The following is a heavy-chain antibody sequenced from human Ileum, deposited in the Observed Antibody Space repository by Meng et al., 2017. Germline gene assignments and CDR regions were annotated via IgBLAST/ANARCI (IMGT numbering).Heavy chain of an antibody. CDR1: GTW. J-gene: IGHJ4*02. V-gene: IGHV4-4*02. CDR3: ATSNDRDVYYLGY. D-gene: IGHD3-22*01. Sequence: QGLLQVPGPRLVKPSGSLSLTCAVSGTWWSWFRQPPGKGREWIGEIFQSGRTNYNPSLKSRVTISIDKSKSQISLQLSAVTAADTAVYSCATSNDRDVYYLGYWGQGTLVTVSS. CDR2: IFQSGRT.